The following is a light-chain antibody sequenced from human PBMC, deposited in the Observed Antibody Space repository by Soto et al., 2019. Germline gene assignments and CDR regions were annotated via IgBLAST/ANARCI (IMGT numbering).Light chain of an antibody. Sequence: QPVLTQPASVSGSPGQSITISCTGTSSDVGSYTLVSWYQQHPGKAPKLMIYEVTKRPSGVSNRFSGSKSGNTASLTISGLQAEDEADYYCCSYAGSFTVVFGGGTKLTVL. V-gene: IGLV2-23*02. CDR1: SSDVGSYTL. CDR3: CSYAGSFTVV. CDR2: EVT. J-gene: IGLJ2*01.